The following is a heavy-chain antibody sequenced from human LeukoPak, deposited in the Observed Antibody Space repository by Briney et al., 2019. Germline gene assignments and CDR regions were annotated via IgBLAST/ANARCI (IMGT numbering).Heavy chain of an antibody. J-gene: IGHJ3*02. CDR1: GFTFSSYA. CDR3: ARDFSQYSGSHNAFDI. V-gene: IGHV3-30-3*01. CDR2: ISYDGSNK. Sequence: GGSLRLSCAASGFTFSSYAMPWVRQAPGKGLEWVAVISYDGSNKYYADSVKGRFTISRDNSKNTLYLQMNSLRAEDTAVYYCARDFSQYSGSHNAFDIWGQGTMVTVSS. D-gene: IGHD1-26*01.